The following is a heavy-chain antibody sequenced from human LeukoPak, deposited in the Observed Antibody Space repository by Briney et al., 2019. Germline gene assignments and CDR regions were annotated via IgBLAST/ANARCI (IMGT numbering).Heavy chain of an antibody. D-gene: IGHD6-19*01. Sequence: ASVTVSCKASGYDFTSFGITWVRQAPGQGLEWMGWISPYNGNTRYVQKLQGRVTMTTDTSTSTAYMELRSLRFDDTAVYYCARAGSGSGWYFDYWGQGTLVTVSS. CDR2: ISPYNGNT. CDR3: ARAGSGSGWYFDY. CDR1: GYDFTSFG. V-gene: IGHV1-18*01. J-gene: IGHJ4*02.